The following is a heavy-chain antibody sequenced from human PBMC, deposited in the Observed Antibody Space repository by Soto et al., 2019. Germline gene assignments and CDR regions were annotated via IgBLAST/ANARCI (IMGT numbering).Heavy chain of an antibody. J-gene: IGHJ6*02. D-gene: IGHD1-26*01. CDR2: IYYSGST. CDR1: GGSISSGCYY. Sequence: SETLSLTCTVSGGSISSGCYYWSWIRQHPGKGLEWIGYIYYSGSTYYNPSLKSRVAISVDTSKNQFSLKLSSVTAADTAVYYCAIEKSYSGNVRDYYYGMDVWGQGTTVTVSS. V-gene: IGHV4-31*03. CDR3: AIEKSYSGNVRDYYYGMDV.